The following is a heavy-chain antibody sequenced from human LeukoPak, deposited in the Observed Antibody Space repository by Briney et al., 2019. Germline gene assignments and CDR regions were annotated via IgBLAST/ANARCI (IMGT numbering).Heavy chain of an antibody. J-gene: IGHJ4*02. CDR1: GFTFSSYA. CDR3: AKDRGDCYDY. Sequence: GGSLRLSCAASGFTFSSYAMHWVRQAPGQGQEYVSAISSNGGSTYYANSVKGRFTISRDNSKNTLFLQMNSLRPEDTAVYYCAKDRGDCYDYWGQGALVTVSS. V-gene: IGHV3-64*01. CDR2: ISSNGGST. D-gene: IGHD2-21*01.